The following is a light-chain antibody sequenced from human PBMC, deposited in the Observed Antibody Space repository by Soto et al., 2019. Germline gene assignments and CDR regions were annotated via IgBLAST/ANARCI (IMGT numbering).Light chain of an antibody. CDR2: EVS. V-gene: IGLV2-14*01. J-gene: IGLJ3*02. Sequence: QPVLTQPASVSGSPGQSITISCIGTSSDIGGYKYVSWYQQHPGSAPKLMIYEVSNRPSGVSDRFSGSKSANTASLTISGLQAEDEADYYCNSYTSSSTWVFGGGTKLTVL. CDR3: NSYTSSSTWV. CDR1: SSDIGGYKY.